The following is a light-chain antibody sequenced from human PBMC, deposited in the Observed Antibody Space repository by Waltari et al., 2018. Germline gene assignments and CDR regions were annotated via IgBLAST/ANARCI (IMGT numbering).Light chain of an antibody. CDR1: QGIGIF. CDR2: SAS. CDR3: QQLHTYPVT. J-gene: IGKJ2*01. V-gene: IGKV1-9*01. Sequence: DVQLTQSPSFVSASVGDRVTITCRASQGIGIFLAWYQQKPGTAPKLLIFSASTLQTGVPSRFSGSGSWTDFTLTISNLQPEDFANYYCQQLHTYPVTFGQGTKLEIK.